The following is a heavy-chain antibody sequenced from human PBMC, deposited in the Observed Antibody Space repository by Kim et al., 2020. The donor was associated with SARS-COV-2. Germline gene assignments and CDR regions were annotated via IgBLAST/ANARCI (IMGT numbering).Heavy chain of an antibody. CDR2: ISYDGSNK. CDR3: AGTQGTTVTTFSYYGLDV. Sequence: GGSLRLSCAASGFTFSSYGMHWVRQAPGKGLEWVAVISYDGSNKYYADSVKGRFTISRDNSKNTLYLQMNSLRAEDTAVYYCAGTQGTTVTTFSYYGLDVWGQEPTLTLPS. J-gene: IGHJ6*02. D-gene: IGHD4-17*01. V-gene: IGHV3-33*05. CDR1: GFTFSSYG.